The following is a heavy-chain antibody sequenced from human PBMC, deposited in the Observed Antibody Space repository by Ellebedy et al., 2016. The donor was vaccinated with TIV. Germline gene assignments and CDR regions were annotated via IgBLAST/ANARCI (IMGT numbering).Heavy chain of an antibody. V-gene: IGHV3-53*01. CDR2: IYSGGRT. J-gene: IGHJ4*02. Sequence: GGSLRLSXEASGFTVSSNYISWVRQAPGKGLEWVSVIYSGGRTYYADSVKGRFTISRDNSKNTLYLQMNSLRAEDTALYYCARLGVVAGTYYFDYWGQGTLVTVSS. D-gene: IGHD6-19*01. CDR3: ARLGVVAGTYYFDY. CDR1: GFTVSSNY.